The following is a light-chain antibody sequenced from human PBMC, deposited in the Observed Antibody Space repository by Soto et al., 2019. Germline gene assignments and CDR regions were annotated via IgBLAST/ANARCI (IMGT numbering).Light chain of an antibody. V-gene: IGLV1-44*01. CDR2: NTT. CDR1: SSNSGSNT. CDR3: AAWDGTLNGYV. Sequence: QSALTQPPSASGTPGQRVTISCSGSSSNSGSNTVNWYQQLPGTAPKLLIYNTTQRPSGVPDRFSGTPTGTSASLAISGLQSEDEADYYCAAWDGTLNGYVFGTGTKVTVL. J-gene: IGLJ1*01.